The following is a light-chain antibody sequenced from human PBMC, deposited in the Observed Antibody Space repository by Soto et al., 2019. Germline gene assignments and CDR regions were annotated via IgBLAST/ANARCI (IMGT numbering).Light chain of an antibody. CDR2: SNN. CDR3: FPWDASLIGRGV. J-gene: IGLJ3*02. Sequence: QSVLTQPPSASGIPGQRVTISCSGSRSNIGSNTVNWYPQLPGTAPKLLIYSNNQRTSGVPDRLSGSRFGTSASLAIIGLQSEDEGNYYLFPWDASLIGRGVSGGGTKLAVL. V-gene: IGLV1-44*01. CDR1: RSNIGSNT.